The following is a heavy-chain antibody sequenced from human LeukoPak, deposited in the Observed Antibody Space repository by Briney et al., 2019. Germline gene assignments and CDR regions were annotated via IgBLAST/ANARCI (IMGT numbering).Heavy chain of an antibody. CDR3: AREGRDGYNWDY. CDR2: IKQDGSEK. CDR1: GFTFSSYC. D-gene: IGHD5-24*01. Sequence: PGGSLRLSCAASGFTFSSYCMSCVRQAPGKGLEWVANIKQDGSEKYYVDSVKGRFTISRDNAKNSLYLQMNSLRAEDTAVYYCAREGRDGYNWDYWGQGTLVTVSS. V-gene: IGHV3-7*01. J-gene: IGHJ4*02.